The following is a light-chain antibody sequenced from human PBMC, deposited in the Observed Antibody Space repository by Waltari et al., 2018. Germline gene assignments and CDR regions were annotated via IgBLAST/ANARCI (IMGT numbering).Light chain of an antibody. V-gene: IGKV1-9*01. CDR3: QQLNSYPIT. CDR1: QGISSN. CDR2: AAS. J-gene: IGKJ5*01. Sequence: IQLTQSPSSLSASVGDRGTITCRASQGISSNLAWYQQKPGKAPKLLISAASTLQSGVPLRFSGSGSVTDFTLTISSLQPEDFASYYCQQLNSYPITFGQGTRLEIK.